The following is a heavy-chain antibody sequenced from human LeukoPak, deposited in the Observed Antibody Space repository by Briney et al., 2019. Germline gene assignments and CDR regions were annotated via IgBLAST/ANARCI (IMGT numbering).Heavy chain of an antibody. D-gene: IGHD5-24*01. Sequence: ASVKVSCKASGYTFTGYYIQWVRQAPGQGLEWMGWINPYSGGTNYAQKFQDRVTMTRDTSISTVYMELTRLRSDDTAVYYCARDLAFGEMVTNRGAFDIWGQGTMVTVSS. V-gene: IGHV1-2*02. J-gene: IGHJ3*02. CDR2: INPYSGGT. CDR1: GYTFTGYY. CDR3: ARDLAFGEMVTNRGAFDI.